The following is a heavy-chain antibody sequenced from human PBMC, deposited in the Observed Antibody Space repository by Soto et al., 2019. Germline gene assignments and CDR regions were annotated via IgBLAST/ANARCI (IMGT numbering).Heavy chain of an antibody. CDR2: SHNNGVV. CDR3: ARESGENWTYEDH. Sequence: QVHQQESGPGLVKPSDTLSLICSVSGTYISEFSWSWIRQPAGTGLEWIGRSHNNGVVHFSPSFRVRATMSIDTSSNHFAPNLQSETAADTAVSYWARESGENWTYEDHWGQGTLLTVSA. J-gene: IGHJ4*02. D-gene: IGHD1-7*01. V-gene: IGHV4-4*07. CDR1: GTYISEFS.